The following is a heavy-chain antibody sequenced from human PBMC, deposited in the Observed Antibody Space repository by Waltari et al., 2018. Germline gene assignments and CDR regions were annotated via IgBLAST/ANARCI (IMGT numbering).Heavy chain of an antibody. D-gene: IGHD3-10*01. CDR2: MKPNSGNT. V-gene: IGHV1-8*01. CDR3: ARGPRGYGSGSNYYMDV. Sequence: QVQLVQSGAEVKKPGASVKVSCKASGYTFTSYDINWVRQATGQGLEWMGWMKPNSGNTGDAQKFQGRVAMTRNTSISTAYLELSSLRSEDTAVYYCARGPRGYGSGSNYYMDVWGKGTTVTVSS. CDR1: GYTFTSYD. J-gene: IGHJ6*03.